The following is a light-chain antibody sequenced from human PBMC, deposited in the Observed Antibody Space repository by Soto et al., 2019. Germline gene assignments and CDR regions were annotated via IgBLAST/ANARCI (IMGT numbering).Light chain of an antibody. Sequence: DIHMTQSPSTLSGSAGDTVTITCRASQTISSWLAWYQQKPGKAPKLLIYKASTLKSGVPSRFSGSGSGTEFTLTISSMQPDDFATFYCQQYNGYSRTFGRGTKVDI. CDR1: QTISSW. CDR3: QQYNGYSRT. CDR2: KAS. J-gene: IGKJ1*01. V-gene: IGKV1-5*03.